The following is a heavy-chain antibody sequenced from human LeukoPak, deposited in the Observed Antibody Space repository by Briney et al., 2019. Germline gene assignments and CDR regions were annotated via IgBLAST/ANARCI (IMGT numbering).Heavy chain of an antibody. CDR1: GYPFTSYY. V-gene: IGHV1-18*04. CDR2: ISAYNGNT. J-gene: IGHJ5*02. Sequence: ASVKVSCKASGYPFTSYYMHWLRQAPGQGLEWMGWISAYNGNTNYAQKLQGRVTMTTDTSTSTAYMELRSLRSDDTAVYYCARDVARDWFDPWGQGTLVTVSS. D-gene: IGHD2-15*01. CDR3: ARDVARDWFDP.